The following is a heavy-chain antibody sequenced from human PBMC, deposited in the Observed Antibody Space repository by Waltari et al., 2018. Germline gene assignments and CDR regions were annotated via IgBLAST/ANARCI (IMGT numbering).Heavy chain of an antibody. CDR1: GYTFVTYA. Sequence: QVQLVQSGSELKRPGASVKVSCKASGYTFVTYALHWVRQAPGQGIEWMGWIHTNTGTPTYAQGFTVRFVFSMDTSVSTAYLQINSLDAEDTAVYYCARSHYYDTLGYYDYWGQGTLVTVSS. J-gene: IGHJ4*02. V-gene: IGHV7-4-1*02. CDR2: IHTNTGTP. D-gene: IGHD3-22*01. CDR3: ARSHYYDTLGYYDY.